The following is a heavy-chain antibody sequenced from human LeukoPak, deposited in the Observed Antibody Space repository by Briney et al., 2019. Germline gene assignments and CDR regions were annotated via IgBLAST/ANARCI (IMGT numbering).Heavy chain of an antibody. CDR3: ARSSGGSCCLFDY. CDR1: GGSFSGYY. V-gene: IGHV4-34*01. J-gene: IGHJ4*02. D-gene: IGHD2-15*01. Sequence: PSETLSLTCAVYGGSFSGYYWSWIRQPPGKGLEWIGEINHSGSTNYNPSLKSRVTISVDTSKNQFSLKLSSVTAADTAVCYCARSSGGSCCLFDYWGQGTLVTVSS. CDR2: INHSGST.